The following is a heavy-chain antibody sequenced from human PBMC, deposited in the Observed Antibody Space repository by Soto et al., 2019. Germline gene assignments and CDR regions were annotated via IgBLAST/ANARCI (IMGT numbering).Heavy chain of an antibody. V-gene: IGHV3-23*01. J-gene: IGHJ6*04. Sequence: EVHLLESGGGLVQPGGSLRLSCAASGFTFSNYAMSWVRQAPGKGLEWVSGISHSDDGTYYADSVKGRFTISRDNSKNTLNLQMQSLRAEDTAIYDYVKDWTGTTCPCMDVWGKGTTVTVSA. D-gene: IGHD1-1*01. CDR1: GFTFSNYA. CDR3: VKDWTGTTCPCMDV. CDR2: ISHSDDGT.